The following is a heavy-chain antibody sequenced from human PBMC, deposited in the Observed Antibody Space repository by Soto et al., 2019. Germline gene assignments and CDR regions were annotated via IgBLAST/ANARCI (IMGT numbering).Heavy chain of an antibody. CDR3: ARGVTTVTTIWFDP. J-gene: IGHJ5*02. Sequence: ASVKVSCKASGYTFTSYAMHWVRQAPGQRLEWMGWINAGNGNTKYSQKFQGRVTITRDTSASTAHMELSSLRSEDTAVYYCARGVTTVTTIWFDPWGQGTLVTVSS. CDR1: GYTFTSYA. V-gene: IGHV1-3*01. CDR2: INAGNGNT. D-gene: IGHD4-17*01.